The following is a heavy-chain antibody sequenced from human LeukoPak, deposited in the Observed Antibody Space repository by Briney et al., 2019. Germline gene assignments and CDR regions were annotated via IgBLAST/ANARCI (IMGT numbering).Heavy chain of an antibody. Sequence: SQTLSLTCAISGDSVSSNSAAWNWIRLSPSRGLEWPGRTFYRSKWYNDYAVPVRGRITINPDTSKNQFSLQLNSVTPEDTAVYDCARDFGTVTPFEYWGQGTLVAVSS. J-gene: IGHJ4*02. D-gene: IGHD4-17*01. CDR2: TFYRSKWYN. V-gene: IGHV6-1*01. CDR3: ARDFGTVTPFEY. CDR1: GDSVSSNSAA.